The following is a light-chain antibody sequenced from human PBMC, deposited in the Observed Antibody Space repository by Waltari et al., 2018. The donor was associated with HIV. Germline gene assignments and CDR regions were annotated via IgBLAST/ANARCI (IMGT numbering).Light chain of an antibody. Sequence: QSVLTQPPSASGTPGQRGAISWSGSGSNIGSNDVNWYQQLPGTAPNLLIYSNKQRPSGVPDRFSGSKSGTSAALAISGLQSEDGADYDCAAWDDSLNGPMFGGGTKLTVL. CDR1: GSNIGSND. CDR3: AAWDDSLNGPM. J-gene: IGLJ3*02. V-gene: IGLV1-44*01. CDR2: SNK.